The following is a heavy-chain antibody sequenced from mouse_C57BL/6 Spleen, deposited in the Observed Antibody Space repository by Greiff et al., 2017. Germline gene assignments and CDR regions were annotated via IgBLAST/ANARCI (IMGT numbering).Heavy chain of an antibody. J-gene: IGHJ2*01. CDR3: ARGGLGRGYYFDY. CDR2: IYPGSGST. V-gene: IGHV1-55*01. Sequence: QVKLQQPGAELVKPGASVKMSCKASGYTFTSYWITWVKQRPGQGLEWIGDIYPGSGSTNYNEKFKSKATLTVDTSSSTAYMQLSSLTSEDCAVYYCARGGLGRGYYFDYWGQVTTLTVSS. CDR1: GYTFTSYW. D-gene: IGHD4-1*01.